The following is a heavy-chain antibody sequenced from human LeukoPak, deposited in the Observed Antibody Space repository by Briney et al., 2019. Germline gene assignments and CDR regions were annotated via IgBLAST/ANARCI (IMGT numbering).Heavy chain of an antibody. Sequence: PGGSLRLSCAASGFTFSSFGMHWVRQAPGKGLEWAAVIWYDGSDKYYADSVKGRFTISRDNSKDTLYLQMNSLRAEDTAVYYCARAGSAFDIWGQGTMVTVSS. CDR2: IWYDGSDK. CDR3: ARAGSAFDI. V-gene: IGHV3-33*01. J-gene: IGHJ3*02. D-gene: IGHD2-15*01. CDR1: GFTFSSFG.